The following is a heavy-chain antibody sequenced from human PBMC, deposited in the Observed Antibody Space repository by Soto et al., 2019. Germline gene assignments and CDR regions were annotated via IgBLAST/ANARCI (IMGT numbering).Heavy chain of an antibody. Sequence: GGSLRLSCAASGFTFSSYWMSWVRQAPGKGLEWVANIKQDGSEKYYVDSVKGRFTISRDKAKNSLYLQMNSLRAEDTAVYYCARDCSGGSCYKLTFDYWGQGTRVTVS. CDR3: ARDCSGGSCYKLTFDY. J-gene: IGHJ4*02. CDR2: IKQDGSEK. CDR1: GFTFSSYW. V-gene: IGHV3-7*05. D-gene: IGHD2-15*01.